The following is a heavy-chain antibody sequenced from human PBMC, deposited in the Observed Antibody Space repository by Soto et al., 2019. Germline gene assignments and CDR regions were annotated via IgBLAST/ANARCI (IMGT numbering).Heavy chain of an antibody. CDR2: ISGSGGST. D-gene: IGHD2-2*01. J-gene: IGHJ6*03. CDR1: GFTFSSYA. V-gene: IGHV3-23*01. CDR3: AKGSHVVVPAAKYYYYMDV. Sequence: PGGSLRLSCAASGFTFSSYAMSWVRQAPGKGLEWVSAISGSGGSTYYADSVKGRFTISRDNSKNMLYLQMNSLRAEDTAVYYCAKGSHVVVPAAKYYYYMDVWGKGTTVTVSS.